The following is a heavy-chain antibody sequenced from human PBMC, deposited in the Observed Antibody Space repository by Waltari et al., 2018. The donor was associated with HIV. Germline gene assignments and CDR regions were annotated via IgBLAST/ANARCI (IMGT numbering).Heavy chain of an antibody. CDR3: ARAARVAATHYFDY. Sequence: EVQLVESGGGLIQPGGSLRLSCGASGFTVSSNYMSWVRQAPGKGLEVVSVMYSGVSTYYAESVKGRFTITGDNSKNSLYLQMNSLRAEDTAVYYWARAARVAATHYFDYWGQGTLVTVSS. D-gene: IGHD2-15*01. V-gene: IGHV3-53*01. J-gene: IGHJ4*02. CDR2: MYSGVST. CDR1: GFTVSSNY.